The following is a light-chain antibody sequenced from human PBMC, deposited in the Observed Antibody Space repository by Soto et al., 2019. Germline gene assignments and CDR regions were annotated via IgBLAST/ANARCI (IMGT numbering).Light chain of an antibody. CDR2: DAS. J-gene: IGKJ5*01. CDR3: QQRSNWPPF. V-gene: IGKV3-11*01. Sequence: EIVLTQSPATLSLSPGERATLSCRASQSVSSYLAWYQQKPGQAPRLLIYDASNRATGIPARFSGSGSGTDFTLTFSSLDPEDFAVYYCQQRSNWPPFFGQGTRLEIK. CDR1: QSVSSY.